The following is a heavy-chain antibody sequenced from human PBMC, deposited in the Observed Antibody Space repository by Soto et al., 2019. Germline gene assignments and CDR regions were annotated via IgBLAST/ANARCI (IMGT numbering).Heavy chain of an antibody. V-gene: IGHV3-23*01. Sequence: GGSLRLSCAASGSTFSSYAMSWVRQAPGKGLEWVSAISGSGGSTYYADSVKGRFTIFRDNSKNTLYLQMNSLRAEDTAVYYCAPPPFPAFDYWGQGTLVTVSS. D-gene: IGHD3-3*02. CDR1: GSTFSSYA. CDR3: APPPFPAFDY. CDR2: ISGSGGST. J-gene: IGHJ4*02.